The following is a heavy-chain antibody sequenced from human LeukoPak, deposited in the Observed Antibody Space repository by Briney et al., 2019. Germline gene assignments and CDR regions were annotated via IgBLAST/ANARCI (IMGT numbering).Heavy chain of an antibody. D-gene: IGHD2-2*01. Sequence: SETLSLTCAVNGGSFSGYYWSWIRQPPGKGLEWIGEITQSGSINSNPSLKSRVTISVDTSKNQFSLKLSSVTAADTAVYYCAALLGYCSSTSCYNFDYWGQGTLVTVSS. CDR1: GGSFSGYY. CDR3: AALLGYCSSTSCYNFDY. CDR2: ITQSGSI. V-gene: IGHV4-34*01. J-gene: IGHJ4*02.